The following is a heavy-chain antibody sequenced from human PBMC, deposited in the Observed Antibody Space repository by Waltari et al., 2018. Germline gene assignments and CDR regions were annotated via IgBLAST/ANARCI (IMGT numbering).Heavy chain of an antibody. V-gene: IGHV4-38-2*01. J-gene: IGHJ3*02. CDR3: ASIVATIRDAFDI. CDR2: IYHSGST. D-gene: IGHD5-12*01. Sequence: QVQLQESGPGLVKPSETLSLTCAVSGYSISSGYYWGWIRQPPGKGLEWIGSIYHSGSTYYNPSLKGRVTISVDTSKNQFSLKLSSVTAADTAVYYCASIVATIRDAFDIWGQGTMVTVSS. CDR1: GYSISSGYY.